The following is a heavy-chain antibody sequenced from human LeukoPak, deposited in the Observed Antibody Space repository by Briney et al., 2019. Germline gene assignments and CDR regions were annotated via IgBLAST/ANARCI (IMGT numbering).Heavy chain of an antibody. CDR3: ARLWLGERPPDV. Sequence: SETLSLTCTVSGGSISGYYWSWIRQPPGKGLEWIGYIYYSGGTNYNPSLKSRVTILLDTSKNQFSLKLNSVTVADTAVYYCARLWLGERPPDVWGQGTTVTVSS. CDR2: IYYSGGT. V-gene: IGHV4-59*08. CDR1: GGSISGYY. J-gene: IGHJ6*02. D-gene: IGHD3-10*01.